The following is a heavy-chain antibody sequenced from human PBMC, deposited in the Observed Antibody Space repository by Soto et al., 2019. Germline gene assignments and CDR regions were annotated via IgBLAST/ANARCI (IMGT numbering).Heavy chain of an antibody. CDR1: GGTFSSYA. J-gene: IGHJ3*02. D-gene: IGHD5-18*01. Sequence: QVQLVQSGAEVKKPGSSVKVSCKAYGGTFSSYAITWVRQAPGQGLEWMGGIIPIFGTANYAQKFLGRVTITADASTSTAYMELSSLSSEDTAVYYCARRDSYGYLYAFDIWGQGTMVTFSS. V-gene: IGHV1-69*01. CDR3: ARRDSYGYLYAFDI. CDR2: IIPIFGTA.